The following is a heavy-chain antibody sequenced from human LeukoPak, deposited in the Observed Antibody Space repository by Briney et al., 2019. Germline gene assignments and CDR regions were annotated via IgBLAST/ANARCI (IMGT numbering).Heavy chain of an antibody. D-gene: IGHD6-19*01. CDR1: GFTFSSYG. J-gene: IGHJ4*02. CDR3: ATEQWLVKRGMGFDY. CDR2: IWYDGSNK. Sequence: GGSLRLSCAASGFTFSSYGMHWVRQAPGKGLEWVAVIWYDGSNKYYADSVKGRLTISRDNSQNALYLQMNSLSAEDRAVYYCATEQWLVKRGMGFDYWGQGTLDTVPS. V-gene: IGHV3-33*01.